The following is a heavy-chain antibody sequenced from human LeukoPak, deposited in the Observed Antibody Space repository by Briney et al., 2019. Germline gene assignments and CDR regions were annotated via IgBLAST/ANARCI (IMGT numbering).Heavy chain of an antibody. D-gene: IGHD6-6*01. V-gene: IGHV4-31*03. CDR2: IYYSGST. J-gene: IGHJ4*02. Sequence: PSQTLSLTCTVSGGSISSGGYYWSWLRQHPGTGLEWIGYIYYSGSTYDNPSLKSRVTISVDTSKNQFSLKLSSVTAADTAVYYCARGEAARLFDYWGQGTLVTVSS. CDR3: ARGEAARLFDY. CDR1: GGSISSGGYY.